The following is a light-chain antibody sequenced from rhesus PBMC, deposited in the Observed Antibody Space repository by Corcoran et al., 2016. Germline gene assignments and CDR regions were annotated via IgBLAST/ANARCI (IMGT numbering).Light chain of an antibody. CDR1: QGISKY. CDR3: QQRNSYPRT. V-gene: IGKV1-25*01. J-gene: IGKJ1*01. CDR2: DAS. Sequence: DIQMTQSPSSLSASVGDTVTITCQASQGISKYLAWYQQKPGKAPKLLIYDASTLQSGVPSRFSGSGSGTEFTLAIRSLQPENFGTYYSQQRNSYPRTFGQGTKVEIK.